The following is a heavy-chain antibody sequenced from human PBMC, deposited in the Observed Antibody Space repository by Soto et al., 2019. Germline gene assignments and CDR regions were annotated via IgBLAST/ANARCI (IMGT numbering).Heavy chain of an antibody. CDR3: AKNGSRTIGGGHFPS. Sequence: QVQLVESGGGVVRPGRSLRLSCSASGFIFSDYAMHWVRQAPGKGMEWVAVILFDGNKKYYADSVKGRFTISRDNSKKTLYRQMTHLGSAVWPAYYRAKNGSRTIGGGHFPSWGQGPLST. J-gene: IGHJ5*02. CDR1: GFIFSDYA. D-gene: IGHD3-16*01. V-gene: IGHV3-30*18. CDR2: ILFDGNKK.